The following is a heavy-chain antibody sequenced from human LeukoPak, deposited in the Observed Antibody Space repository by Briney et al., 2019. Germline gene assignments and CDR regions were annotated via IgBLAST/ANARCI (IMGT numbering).Heavy chain of an antibody. CDR3: AREPIIVDGAYDI. D-gene: IGHD3-22*01. CDR1: GFTFSSYS. CDR2: ISTSGTT. J-gene: IGHJ3*02. Sequence: PGGSLRLSCAASGFTFSSYSMNWVRQAPGKGLEWVSFISTSGTTYYADSVKGRSTISRDHAKNSLYLQMISVRAEDTAVYYCAREPIIVDGAYDIWGQGTMVTVSS. V-gene: IGHV3-48*01.